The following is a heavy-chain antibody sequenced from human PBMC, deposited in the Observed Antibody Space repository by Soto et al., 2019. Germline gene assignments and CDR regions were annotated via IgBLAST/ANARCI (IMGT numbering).Heavy chain of an antibody. V-gene: IGHV3-23*01. CDR2: LSVTGGGP. Sequence: EVRLLESGGGLVQPGGSLRLSCAASGFSFSSYDMTWVRQAPGQGLEWVSSLSVTGGGPYYADSVRGRFTMSRDNSKNTLALEMSGLRADDSAVYYCAKGRETTTSAKFGFDNWGQGTLVTVSS. J-gene: IGHJ4*02. D-gene: IGHD1-26*01. CDR1: GFSFSSYD. CDR3: AKGRETTTSAKFGFDN.